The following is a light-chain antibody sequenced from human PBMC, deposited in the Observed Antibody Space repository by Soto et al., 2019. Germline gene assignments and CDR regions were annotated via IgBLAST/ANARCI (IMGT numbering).Light chain of an antibody. CDR1: QPTANW. J-gene: IGKJ2*01. V-gene: IGKV1-5*01. CDR3: QQYTAYPYT. Sequence: DIQMTQSPSALSASVGDRVTITCRASQPTANWLAWYQQKPGQAPKVVIYDSSSLESGGPSRFSGSGHGTEFTLTISSLQPDDFGTYYCQQYTAYPYTFGQGTKLQI. CDR2: DSS.